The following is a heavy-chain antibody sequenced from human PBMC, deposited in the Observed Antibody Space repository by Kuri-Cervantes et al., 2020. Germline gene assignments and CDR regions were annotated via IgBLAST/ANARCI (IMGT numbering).Heavy chain of an antibody. D-gene: IGHD6-13*01. J-gene: IGHJ3*02. CDR2: ISYDGRDT. CDR1: GFTFSSNA. V-gene: IGHV3-30*04. Sequence: GESLKISCAASGFTFSSNAMHWVRQTPGKGLEWVTVISYDGRDTKYADSVKGRFTISRDNSKNTLYLQMNSLRAEDTAVYYCARVRGSSWYQDDAFDIWGQGTMVTVSS. CDR3: ARVRGSSWYQDDAFDI.